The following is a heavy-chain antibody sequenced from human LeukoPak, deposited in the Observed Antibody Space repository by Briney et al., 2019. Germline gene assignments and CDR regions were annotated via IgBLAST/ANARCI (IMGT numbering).Heavy chain of an antibody. CDR1: GFTFSSYG. Sequence: GGSLRLSCAASGFTFSSYGMHWVRQAPGKGLEWVAVISYDGSNKYYADSVKGRFTISRDNSKNTLYLQMNSLRAEDTAVYYCASIDYDILTGPSVDIWGQGTMVTVSS. D-gene: IGHD3-9*01. CDR2: ISYDGSNK. J-gene: IGHJ3*02. V-gene: IGHV3-30*03. CDR3: ASIDYDILTGPSVDI.